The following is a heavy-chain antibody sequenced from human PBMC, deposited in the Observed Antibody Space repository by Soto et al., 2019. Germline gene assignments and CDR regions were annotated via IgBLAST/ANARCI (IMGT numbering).Heavy chain of an antibody. CDR2: INPSGGST. CDR1: GYTFTSYY. J-gene: IGHJ6*03. D-gene: IGHD3-3*01. CDR3: ARRVGNYYDFWSGSIGREKGYYYYMDV. Sequence: ASVKVSCKASGYTFTSYYMHWVRQAPGQGLEWMGIINPSGGSTSYAQKFQGRVTMNRDTSTSTVYMELSSLRSEDTAVYYCARRVGNYYDFWSGSIGREKGYYYYMDVWGKGTTVTSP. V-gene: IGHV1-46*03.